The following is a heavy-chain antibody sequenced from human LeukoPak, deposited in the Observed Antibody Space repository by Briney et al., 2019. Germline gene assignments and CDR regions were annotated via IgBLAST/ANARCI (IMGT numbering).Heavy chain of an antibody. CDR2: ITGREGNT. V-gene: IGHV3-23*01. Sequence: PGGSLRLSCVASGFSFRKYSMSWVRQAPGQGLEWVSSITGREGNTYAADSVKGRFTISRDSSEDTLDLQMDSLRAEDTAIYYCAKAIHYLDRWDAFGVWGRGTMVIVSS. D-gene: IGHD2-2*03. J-gene: IGHJ3*01. CDR3: AKAIHYLDRWDAFGV. CDR1: GFSFRKYS.